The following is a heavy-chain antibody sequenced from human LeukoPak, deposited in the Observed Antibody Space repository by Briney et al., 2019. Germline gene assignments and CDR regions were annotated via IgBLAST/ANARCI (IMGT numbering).Heavy chain of an antibody. D-gene: IGHD3-9*01. Sequence: GASVKVSCKASGYTFTSYGISWVRQAPGHGLEWRGWISAYNGNTNYAQKLQGRVTMTTDTSTSTAYMELRSLRSDDTAVYYCATDHYDILTGYSHRDYWGQGTLVTVSS. CDR1: GYTFTSYG. J-gene: IGHJ4*02. CDR2: ISAYNGNT. CDR3: ATDHYDILTGYSHRDY. V-gene: IGHV1-18*01.